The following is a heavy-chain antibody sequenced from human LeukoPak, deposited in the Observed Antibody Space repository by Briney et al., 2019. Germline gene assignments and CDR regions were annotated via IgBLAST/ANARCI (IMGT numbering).Heavy chain of an antibody. CDR1: GFTFSSYS. CDR2: ISSSSTI. V-gene: IGHV3-48*02. J-gene: IGHJ6*03. CDR3: ARVPYSSSHTYYYYMDV. D-gene: IGHD6-6*01. Sequence: GGSLRLSCAASGFTFSSYSMNWVRQAPGKGLEWVSYISSSSTIYYADSVKGRFTISRDNAKNSLYLQMNSLRDEDTAVYYCARVPYSSSHTYYYYMDVWGKGTTVTVSS.